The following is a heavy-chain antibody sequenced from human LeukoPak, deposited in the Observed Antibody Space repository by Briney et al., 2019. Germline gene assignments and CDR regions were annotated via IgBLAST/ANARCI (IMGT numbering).Heavy chain of an antibody. CDR2: INWHGGST. Sequence: GGSLRLSCVASGFTFEDYGMSWVRQPAGKGLEWVSSINWHGGSTHYAESVKGRFTISRDNAKNSLFLQMNSLRAEDTALYYCARANYSPYYFNYWGQGTLVTVSS. J-gene: IGHJ4*02. V-gene: IGHV3-20*04. CDR3: ARANYSPYYFNY. D-gene: IGHD4-11*01. CDR1: GFTFEDYG.